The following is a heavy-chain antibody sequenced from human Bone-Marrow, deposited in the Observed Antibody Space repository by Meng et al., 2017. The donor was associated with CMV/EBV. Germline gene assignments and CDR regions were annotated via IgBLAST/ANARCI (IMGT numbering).Heavy chain of an antibody. Sequence: ASVKVSCKASGYTFIAYYMHWVRQAPGQGLEWMGWINPNSGDTNYAQKFQGRVSMTRDTSISTAYMELSRLRSDDTAVYYCARGYCSSTSCYDFAHWGQGALVTGSS. CDR2: INPNSGDT. V-gene: IGHV1-2*02. J-gene: IGHJ4*02. D-gene: IGHD2-2*01. CDR1: GYTFIAYY. CDR3: ARGYCSSTSCYDFAH.